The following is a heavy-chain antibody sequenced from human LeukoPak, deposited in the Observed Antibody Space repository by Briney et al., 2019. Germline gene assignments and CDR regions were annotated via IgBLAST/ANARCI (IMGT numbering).Heavy chain of an antibody. CDR1: GFTFSSFE. CDR2: INPAGSIL. V-gene: IGHV3-48*03. J-gene: IGHJ3*02. CDR3: ARDDSPLELGKHAFDI. D-gene: IGHD7-27*01. Sequence: GGSLRLSCAASGFTFSSFEMNWVRQAPGKGLEWISYINPAGSILYYSDSVKGRFTISRDNAKSSLFLQMHSLRAENTAVYYCARDDSPLELGKHAFDIWGQGTMVTVSS.